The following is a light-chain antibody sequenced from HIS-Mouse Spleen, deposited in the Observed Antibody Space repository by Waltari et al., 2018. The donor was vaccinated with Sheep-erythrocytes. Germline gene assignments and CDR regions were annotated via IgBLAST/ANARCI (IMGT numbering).Light chain of an antibody. Sequence: DIQMTQSPSSVSASVGDRVTISCRASQGISSWLAWYQQKPGKATRLPIYAACSLQSGVPSRFSGRGSGTDFTLTISRLQPENFASYYCQQANSFPITGGQGTRLEIK. CDR3: QQANSFPIT. CDR1: QGISSW. J-gene: IGKJ5*01. CDR2: AAC. V-gene: IGKV1-12*01.